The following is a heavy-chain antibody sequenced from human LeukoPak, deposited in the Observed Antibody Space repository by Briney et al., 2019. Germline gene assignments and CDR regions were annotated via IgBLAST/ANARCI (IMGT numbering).Heavy chain of an antibody. CDR3: AREGIAVAGLDY. V-gene: IGHV1-8*01. J-gene: IGHJ4*02. D-gene: IGHD6-19*01. CDR1: GYTFTSYD. CDR2: MNPNSGNT. Sequence: ASVKVSCKASGYTFTSYDINWVRQATGQGLEWMGWMNPNSGNTGYAQKFQGRVTMTRNTSISTAYMELSSLRSGDTAVYYCAREGIAVAGLDYWGQRTLVTVSS.